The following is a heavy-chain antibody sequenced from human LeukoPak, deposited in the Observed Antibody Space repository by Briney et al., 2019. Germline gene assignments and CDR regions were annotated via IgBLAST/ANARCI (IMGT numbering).Heavy chain of an antibody. CDR1: GFTFSSYA. J-gene: IGHJ4*02. CDR3: AKDRTPWYDSSGPFDY. V-gene: IGHV3-23*01. D-gene: IGHD3-22*01. Sequence: GGSLRLSCAASGFTFSSYAMSWVRQAPGKGLEWVSAISGRGGRTYYADSVKGRFTISRDNSKNPLYLQMNSLRAEDTAVYYCAKDRTPWYDSSGPFDYWGQGTLVTVSS. CDR2: ISGRGGRT.